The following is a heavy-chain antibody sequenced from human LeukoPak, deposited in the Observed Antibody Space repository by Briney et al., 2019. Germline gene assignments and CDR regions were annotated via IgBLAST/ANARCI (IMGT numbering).Heavy chain of an antibody. CDR1: GGSISSGDYY. Sequence: PSQTLSLTCTVSGGSISSGDYYWSWIRQPPGKGLEWIGYIYYSGSTYYNPSLKSRVTISVDTSKNQFSLKLSPVTAADTAVYYCARGPEYWYFDLWGRGTLVTVSS. CDR2: IYYSGST. CDR3: ARGPEYWYFDL. J-gene: IGHJ2*01. D-gene: IGHD1-14*01. V-gene: IGHV4-30-4*08.